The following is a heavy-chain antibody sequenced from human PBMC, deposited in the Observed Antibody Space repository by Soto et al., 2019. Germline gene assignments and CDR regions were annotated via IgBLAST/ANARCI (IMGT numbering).Heavy chain of an antibody. CDR3: ARGNALDV. Sequence: PSQTLSLTCAISGDSVSSDITSWNWIRQSPSRGLEWQGRTYYRSKWFHDYAASVKSRITINPDTSKNQFSLELNSMTPEDTAVYYCARGNALDVWGQGTVVTVSS. J-gene: IGHJ3*01. V-gene: IGHV6-1*01. CDR1: GDSVSSDITS. CDR2: TYYRSKWFH. D-gene: IGHD3-10*01.